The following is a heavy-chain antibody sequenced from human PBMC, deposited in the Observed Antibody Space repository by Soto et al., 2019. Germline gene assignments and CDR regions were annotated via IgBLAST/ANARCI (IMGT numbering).Heavy chain of an antibody. Sequence: HVQLQESGPGLVKPSGTLSLTCAVSGGSINSNDWWTWVRQPPGKGLEWIGEMHYSGSTKYNPSLKSRVTISVDRSKIQCSLNLTSVTAADTAVYYCASLGRGGNIGGQGTMVTVSS. J-gene: IGHJ3*02. CDR3: ASLGRGGNI. CDR2: MHYSGST. V-gene: IGHV4-4*02. CDR1: GGSINSNDW. D-gene: IGHD7-27*01.